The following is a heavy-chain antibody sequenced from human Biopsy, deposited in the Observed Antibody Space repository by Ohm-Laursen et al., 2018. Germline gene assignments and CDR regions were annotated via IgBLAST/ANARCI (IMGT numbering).Heavy chain of an antibody. CDR2: IYPNNGDT. J-gene: IGHJ4*02. D-gene: IGHD3-22*01. Sequence: ASVKVSCKGVGYTFTGYYIHWVRQAPGQGLEWMGYIYPNNGDTKYAQNFQGRVTMTRDTSVRTAYMDLTGLTSDDTAVYYCTTGGSGFYYPFDSWGQGTLVTVSS. CDR1: GYTFTGYY. CDR3: TTGGSGFYYPFDS. V-gene: IGHV1-2*02.